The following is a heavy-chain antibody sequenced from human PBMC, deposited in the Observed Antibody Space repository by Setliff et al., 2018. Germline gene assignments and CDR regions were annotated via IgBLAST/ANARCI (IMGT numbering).Heavy chain of an antibody. D-gene: IGHD3-3*01. CDR1: GGTFSSYA. Sequence: SVKVSCKASGGTFSSYAISWVRKDPGQGLEWMGGIIPIFGTANYAQKFQGRVTITTDESTSTAYMELSSLRSEDTAVYYCARAKTFTYYNFWRGYLTGFDYWGQGTLVTVS. J-gene: IGHJ4*02. CDR2: IIPIFGTA. V-gene: IGHV1-69*05. CDR3: ARAKTFTYYNFWRGYLTGFDY.